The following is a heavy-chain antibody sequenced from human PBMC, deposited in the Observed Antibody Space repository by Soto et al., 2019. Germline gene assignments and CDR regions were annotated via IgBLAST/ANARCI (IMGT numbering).Heavy chain of an antibody. CDR1: GGTFSSYT. V-gene: IGHV1-69*08. D-gene: IGHD6-19*01. CDR3: AREVAVAGTGVDY. J-gene: IGHJ4*02. CDR2: IIPILGIA. Sequence: QVQLVQSGAEVKKPGSSVKVSCKASGGTFSSYTISWVRQAPGQGLEWMGRIIPILGIANYAQKFQGRVTITADNSTSTAYMELSSLRSEDTAVYYCAREVAVAGTGVDYWGQGTLVTVSS.